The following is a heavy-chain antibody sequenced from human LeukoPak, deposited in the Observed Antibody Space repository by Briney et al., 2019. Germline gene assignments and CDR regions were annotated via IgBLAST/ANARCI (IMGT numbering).Heavy chain of an antibody. Sequence: SEPLSLTCTVSGGSVSSGSYYWSWIRQPPGKGLEWIGYIYYSGSTNYNPSLKSRVTISVDTSKNQFSLKLSSVTAADTAVYYCARERSRSDLDYWGQGTLVTVSS. CDR1: GGSVSSGSYY. CDR3: ARERSRSDLDY. D-gene: IGHD6-19*01. CDR2: IYYSGST. J-gene: IGHJ4*02. V-gene: IGHV4-61*01.